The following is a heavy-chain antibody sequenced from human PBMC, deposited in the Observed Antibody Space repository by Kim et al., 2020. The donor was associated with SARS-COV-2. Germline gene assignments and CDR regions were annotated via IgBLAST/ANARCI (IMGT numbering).Heavy chain of an antibody. D-gene: IGHD6-13*01. CDR3: AAEYSTFGQPHYSF. V-gene: IGHV3-23*01. J-gene: IGHJ4*01. CDR2: IRPGGVPT. CDR1: GFMFSTYS. Sequence: GGSLRLSCAASGFMFSTYSMSWVRQTPGKGLEWVAPIRPGGVPTYSASLQGRFVVSRDNSKNSLHLQLNSLTAEDTARYFCAAEYSTFGQPHYSFWGQGILVTVSS.